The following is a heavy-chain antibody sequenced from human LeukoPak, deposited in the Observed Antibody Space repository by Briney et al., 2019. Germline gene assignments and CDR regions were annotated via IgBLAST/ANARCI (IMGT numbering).Heavy chain of an antibody. CDR3: ARGRAFGVLFDY. Sequence: SETLSLTCAVYGGSFSGYYWSWIRQPPGKGLEWIGEINHSGSTNYNPSLKSRVTISVDTSKNQFSLKLSSVTAADTAVYHCARGRAFGVLFDYWGQGTLVTVSS. D-gene: IGHD3-16*01. V-gene: IGHV4-34*01. CDR2: INHSGST. J-gene: IGHJ4*02. CDR1: GGSFSGYY.